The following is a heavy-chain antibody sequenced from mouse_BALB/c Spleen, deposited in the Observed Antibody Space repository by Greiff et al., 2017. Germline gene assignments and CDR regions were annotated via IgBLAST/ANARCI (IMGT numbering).Heavy chain of an antibody. CDR2: INSNGGST. CDR1: GFTFSSYG. Sequence: DVKLVESGGGLVQPGGSLKLSCAASGFTFSSYGMSWVRQTPDKRLELVATINSNGGSTYYPDSVKGRFTISRDNAKNTLYLQMSSLKSEDTAMYYCARRGDYDRYYAMDYWGQGTSVTVSS. J-gene: IGHJ4*01. V-gene: IGHV5-6-3*01. CDR3: ARRGDYDRYYAMDY. D-gene: IGHD2-4*01.